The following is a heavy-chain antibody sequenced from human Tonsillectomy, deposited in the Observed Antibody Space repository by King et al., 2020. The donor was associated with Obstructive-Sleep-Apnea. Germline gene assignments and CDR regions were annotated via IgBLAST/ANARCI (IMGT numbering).Heavy chain of an antibody. J-gene: IGHJ5*02. V-gene: IGHV4-59*01. CDR1: GGSIGTYY. CDR2: SYYRGSS. CDR3: ARAPYGSGIIDWFDP. Sequence: QLQESGPGLVKPSETLSLTCTVSGGSIGTYYWSWIRQPPGKVLEWFGYSYYRGSSNYNPSLKRRVTITVDTSKNQFSLMLSSVTAADTAVYYCARAPYGSGIIDWFDPWGQGTLVTVSS. D-gene: IGHD3-10*01.